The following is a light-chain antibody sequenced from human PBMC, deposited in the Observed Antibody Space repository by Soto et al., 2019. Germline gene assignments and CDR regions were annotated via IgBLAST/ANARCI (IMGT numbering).Light chain of an antibody. V-gene: IGLV1-44*01. CDR1: SSNIGSNT. CDR3: ATWDDSLNGFWL. J-gene: IGLJ3*02. CDR2: SDN. Sequence: QSVLTQPPSASGTPGQRVTISCSGSSSNIGSNTVNWYQQLPGTAPKLLIYSDNQRLSGVPDRFSGSKSGTSASLAISGLQSEDEADYYCATWDDSLNGFWLFGGGTKLTVL.